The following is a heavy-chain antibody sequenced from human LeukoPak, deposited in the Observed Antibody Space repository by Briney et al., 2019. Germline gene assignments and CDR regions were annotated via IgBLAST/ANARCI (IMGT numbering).Heavy chain of an antibody. CDR1: GFTFSSYA. D-gene: IGHD6-13*01. Sequence: GGSLRLSCAASGFTFSSYAMSWVRQAPGKGLEWVSAISGSGGSTYYADSVKGRFTISRDNSKSTLYLQMNSLRAEDTAVYYCAKDRSSRWDPPYYFYFFGMEVWGQGTTVTVSS. V-gene: IGHV3-23*01. CDR2: ISGSGGST. J-gene: IGHJ6*02. CDR3: AKDRSSRWDPPYYFYFFGMEV.